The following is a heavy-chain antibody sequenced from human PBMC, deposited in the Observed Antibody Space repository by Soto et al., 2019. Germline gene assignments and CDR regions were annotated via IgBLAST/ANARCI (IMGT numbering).Heavy chain of an antibody. D-gene: IGHD1-26*01. V-gene: IGHV3-30-3*01. CDR3: AREWELLRFFDY. CDR1: GFTFSSYA. J-gene: IGHJ4*02. Sequence: GGSLRLSCAASGFTFSSYAMHWVRQAPGKGLEWVAVISYDGSNKYYADSVKGRFTISRDNSKNTLYLQMNSLRAEDTAVYYCAREWELLRFFDYWGQGTLVTVSS. CDR2: ISYDGSNK.